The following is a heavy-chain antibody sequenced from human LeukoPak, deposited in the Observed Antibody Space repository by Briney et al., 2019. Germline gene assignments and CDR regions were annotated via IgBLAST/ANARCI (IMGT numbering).Heavy chain of an antibody. Sequence: ASVKVSCQASGYTFTSYDINWVRQATGQGLEWMGWMNPNSGNTGYAQKFQGRVTINRNTSISTAYMELSSLTSEDTAVYYCARGRATVTTHWFDPWGQGTLVTVSS. J-gene: IGHJ5*02. CDR3: ARGRATVTTHWFDP. CDR2: MNPNSGNT. CDR1: GYTFTSYD. V-gene: IGHV1-8*03. D-gene: IGHD4-11*01.